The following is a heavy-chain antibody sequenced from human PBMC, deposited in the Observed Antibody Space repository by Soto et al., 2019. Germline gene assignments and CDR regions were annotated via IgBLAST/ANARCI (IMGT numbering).Heavy chain of an antibody. D-gene: IGHD2-15*01. CDR2: ISSSSSYI. Sequence: SLRLSCAASGFTFSSYSMNWVRQAPGKGLEWVSSISSSSSYIYYADSVKGRFTISRDNAKNSLYLQMNSLRAEDTAVYYCARVDCSRGSCEATYYYYGLDVWGKGTTVTVAS. V-gene: IGHV3-21*01. J-gene: IGHJ6*04. CDR3: ARVDCSRGSCEATYYYYGLDV. CDR1: GFTFSSYS.